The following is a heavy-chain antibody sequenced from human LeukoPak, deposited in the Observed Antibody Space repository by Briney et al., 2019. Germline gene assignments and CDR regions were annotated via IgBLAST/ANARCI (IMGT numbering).Heavy chain of an antibody. Sequence: GASVKVSCKASGGTFSSYAISWVRQAPGQGLEWMGGIIPIFGTANYAQKFQGRVTITADESTSTAYMELSSLRSEDTAVYYCARDWGYQLPGNWFDPWGQGTLVTVSS. CDR1: GGTFSSYA. CDR2: IIPIFGTA. J-gene: IGHJ5*02. V-gene: IGHV1-69*13. D-gene: IGHD2-2*01. CDR3: ARDWGYQLPGNWFDP.